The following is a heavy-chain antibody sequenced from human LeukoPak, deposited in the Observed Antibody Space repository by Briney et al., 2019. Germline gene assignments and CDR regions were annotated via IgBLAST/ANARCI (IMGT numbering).Heavy chain of an antibody. CDR3: ARNPSGGGIPYYFDY. CDR2: INPSGGST. Sequence: ASVKVSCKASGYTFTSYYMHWVRQAPGQGLEWMGIINPSGGSTSYAQKFQGRVTMTRDTSTSTVYMELSSLRSEDTAVYYCARNPSGGGIPYYFDYWGQGTLVTVSS. D-gene: IGHD2-15*01. J-gene: IGHJ4*02. CDR1: GYTFTSYY. V-gene: IGHV1-46*01.